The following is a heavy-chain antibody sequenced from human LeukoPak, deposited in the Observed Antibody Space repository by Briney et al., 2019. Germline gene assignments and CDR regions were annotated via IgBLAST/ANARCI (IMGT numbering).Heavy chain of an antibody. CDR2: NNPNSGGT. Sequence: ASVKVSCKASGGTFNNYPISWVRQAPGQGLEWMGWNNPNSGGTNYAQRFQGRVTMTRDTSISTAYMELSRLRSDDTAVYYCAREVDVECGGDCLFDYWGQGTLVTVSS. D-gene: IGHD2-21*01. CDR3: AREVDVECGGDCLFDY. V-gene: IGHV1-2*02. J-gene: IGHJ4*02. CDR1: GGTFNNYP.